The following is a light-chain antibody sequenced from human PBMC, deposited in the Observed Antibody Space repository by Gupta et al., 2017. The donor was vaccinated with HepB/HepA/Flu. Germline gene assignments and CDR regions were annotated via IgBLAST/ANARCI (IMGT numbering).Light chain of an antibody. V-gene: IGKV3-15*01. CDR3: QQYKDWPLT. CDR1: QSVSSS. J-gene: IGKJ4*01. Sequence: EILMTQSPATLSVSPGERATLSCRASQSVSSSLAWYQQKPGQAPRLLIYGASTRATGIPTRFSGSGSGTEFTLTISSLQSEDVAVYYCQQYKDWPLTFGGGTKVEIK. CDR2: GAS.